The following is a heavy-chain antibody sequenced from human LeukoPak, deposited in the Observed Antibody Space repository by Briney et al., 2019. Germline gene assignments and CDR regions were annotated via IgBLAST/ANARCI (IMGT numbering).Heavy chain of an antibody. V-gene: IGHV3-7*03. D-gene: IGHD6-19*01. J-gene: IGHJ5*01. CDR3: VKDSAGESSDWLDS. CDR1: RFTFSRYW. CDR2: IKEDGSQK. Sequence: PGGSLRLSCVGSRFTFSRYWTNWVRQAPGKGLEWVASIKEDGSQKYYVDSVKGRFSVSRDNARNSLHLQMNSLRIEDTALYFCVKDSAGESSDWLDSWGQGTLVTIAS.